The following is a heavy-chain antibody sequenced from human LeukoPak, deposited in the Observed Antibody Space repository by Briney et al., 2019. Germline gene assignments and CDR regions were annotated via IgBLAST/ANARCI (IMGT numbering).Heavy chain of an antibody. J-gene: IGHJ5*02. Sequence: SETLSLTCSVSGGSMSHYYWSFIRQPAGKGLEWIGRIHTSGTTYFNPSLKSRVTMSVDTSKNQFSLRLASMTAADTAVYFCARGDYYDGGGRNWLDPWGQGTLVTVSS. V-gene: IGHV4-4*07. CDR3: ARGDYYDGGGRNWLDP. CDR1: GGSMSHYY. CDR2: IHTSGTT. D-gene: IGHD3-16*01.